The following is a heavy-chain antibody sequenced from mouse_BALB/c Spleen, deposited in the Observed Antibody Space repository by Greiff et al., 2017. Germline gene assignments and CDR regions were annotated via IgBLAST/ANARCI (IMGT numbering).Heavy chain of an antibody. CDR3: ARGWLLRYAMDY. V-gene: IGHV1-53*01. Sequence: QVQLQQPGAELVKPGASVKLSCKASGYTFTSYYMYWVKQRPGQGLEWIGGINPSNGGTGYNQKFKSKATLTVDNSSSTAYMELRSLTSEDSAVYYCARGWLLRYAMDYWGQGTSVTVSS. D-gene: IGHD2-3*01. J-gene: IGHJ4*01. CDR2: INPSNGGT. CDR1: GYTFTSYY.